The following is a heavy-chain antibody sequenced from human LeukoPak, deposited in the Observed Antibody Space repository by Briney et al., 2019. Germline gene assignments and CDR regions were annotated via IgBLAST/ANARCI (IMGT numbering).Heavy chain of an antibody. Sequence: PSETLSLTCAVYGGSFSGYYWSWIRQPPGKGLEWIGEINHSGSTNYNPSLKSRVTISVDTSKNWFSLKLSSVTAADTAVYYCARGSGWYGYYYYTGMDVWGQATTVTVSS. V-gene: IGHV4-34*01. CDR2: INHSGST. J-gene: IGHJ6*02. D-gene: IGHD6-19*01. CDR3: ARGSGWYGYYYYTGMDV. CDR1: GGSFSGYY.